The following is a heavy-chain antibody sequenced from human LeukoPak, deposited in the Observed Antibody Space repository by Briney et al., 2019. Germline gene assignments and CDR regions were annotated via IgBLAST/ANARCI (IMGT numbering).Heavy chain of an antibody. CDR2: IKEDGNEK. CDR1: GFTFSSYW. Sequence: PGGSLRLSCAASGFTFSSYWMSWVRQAPGKGLEWVANIKEDGNEKYYVDSVKGRFTISRDNAKNSLYLQMNSLRAEDTAVYYCAKVGVLAGSKYFDYWGQGTLVTVSS. CDR3: AKVGVLAGSKYFDY. D-gene: IGHD3-10*01. V-gene: IGHV3-7*01. J-gene: IGHJ4*02.